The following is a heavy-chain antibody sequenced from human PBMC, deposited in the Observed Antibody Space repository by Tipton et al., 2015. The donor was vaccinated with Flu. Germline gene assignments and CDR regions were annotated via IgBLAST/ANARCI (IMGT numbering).Heavy chain of an antibody. CDR1: GGSFSGYY. CDR3: ARVAYDSSGYWCFDY. V-gene: IGHV4-34*01. J-gene: IGHJ4*02. Sequence: LRLSCAVYGGSFSGYYWSWIRQPPGKGLEWIGEINHSGSTNYNPSLKSRVTISVDTSKNQFSLKLSSVTAADTAVYYCARVAYDSSGYWCFDYWGQGTLVTVSS. D-gene: IGHD3-22*01. CDR2: INHSGST.